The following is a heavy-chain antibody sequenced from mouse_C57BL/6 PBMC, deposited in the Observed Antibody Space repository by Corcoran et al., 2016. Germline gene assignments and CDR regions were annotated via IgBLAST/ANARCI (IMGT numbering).Heavy chain of an antibody. J-gene: IGHJ3*01. CDR2: INTYSGVP. CDR1: GYTFTTYG. Sequence: QIQLVQSGPELKKPGETVKISCKASGYTFTTYGMSWVKQAPGKGLKWMGWINTYSGVPTYADDFKGRFAFSLETSASTAYLQINNLKNEDTATYFCARSNSNLAWFAYWGQGTLVTVSA. V-gene: IGHV9-3*01. D-gene: IGHD2-5*01. CDR3: ARSNSNLAWFAY.